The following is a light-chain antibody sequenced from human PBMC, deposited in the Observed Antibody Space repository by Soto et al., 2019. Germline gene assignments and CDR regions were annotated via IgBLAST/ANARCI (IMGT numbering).Light chain of an antibody. CDR1: RSNIGAGYD. CDR3: QTHDSSLSAWV. CDR2: ANR. Sequence: QSVLTQPPSVSGAPGQRVTISCTGSRSNIGAGYDVHWYQHLPGTAPKLLIYANRNRPSGVPDRFSGSKSGTSASLAITGLQAEDEADYYCQTHDSSLSAWVFGGGTKLTVL. J-gene: IGLJ3*02. V-gene: IGLV1-40*01.